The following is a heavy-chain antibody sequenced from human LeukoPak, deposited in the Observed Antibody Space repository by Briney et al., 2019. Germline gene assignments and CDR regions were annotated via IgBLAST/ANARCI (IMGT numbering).Heavy chain of an antibody. CDR2: INGSGGST. J-gene: IGHJ4*02. CDR3: AKARRYYDSSGYFDY. D-gene: IGHD3-22*01. V-gene: IGHV3-23*01. Sequence: PGGSLRLSCAASGFTFSSYAMSWVRQAPGKGLEWVSAINGSGGSTYYADSVKGRFTISRDNSKNTLYLQMNSLRAEDTAVYYCAKARRYYDSSGYFDYWGQGTLVTVSS. CDR1: GFTFSSYA.